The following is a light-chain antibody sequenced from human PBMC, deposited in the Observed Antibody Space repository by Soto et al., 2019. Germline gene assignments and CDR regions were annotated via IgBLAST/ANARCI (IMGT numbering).Light chain of an antibody. CDR1: QDISNY. V-gene: IGKV1-39*01. J-gene: IGKJ5*01. CDR3: QQSFSTPT. Sequence: DIQMTQSPSTLSASVGDRVTITCQASQDISNYLNWYQQKPGKAPKLLIYDASNLETGVPSRFSGSGSGTDFTLTISGLQSEDFATYYCQQSFSTPTFGQGTLLEI. CDR2: DAS.